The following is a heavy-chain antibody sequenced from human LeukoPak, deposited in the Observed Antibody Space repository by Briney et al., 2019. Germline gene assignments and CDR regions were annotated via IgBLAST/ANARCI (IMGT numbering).Heavy chain of an antibody. Sequence: SLRLSCAASGFTFRSYAMSWVRQAPGKGLEGVLAISSVVSSTYYEDSVKGRFTISRDNSKNTLYLQMNSLRAEDTAVYYCEGTYYYDSGDDYWGQGTLVTVSS. J-gene: IGHJ4*02. CDR1: GFTFRSYA. V-gene: IGHV3-23*01. CDR3: EGTYYYDSGDDY. D-gene: IGHD3-22*01. CDR2: ISSVVSST.